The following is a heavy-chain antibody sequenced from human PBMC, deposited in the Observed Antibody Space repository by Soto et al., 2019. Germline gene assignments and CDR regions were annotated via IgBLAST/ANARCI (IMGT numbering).Heavy chain of an antibody. CDR1: GFDFSSYS. D-gene: IGHD3-3*01. Sequence: EVQLVESGGGLVKPGGSLRLSCAASGFDFSSYSMNWVRQAPGKGLEWVSSINEDSSYIYYAHSLRGRFTISTDNAKESLYLQINSLGAEDTAGYYCVRDFGWYFRSGYMDVWGDGATVTVSS. CDR3: VRDFGWYFRSGYMDV. CDR2: INEDSSYI. J-gene: IGHJ6*03. V-gene: IGHV3-21*02.